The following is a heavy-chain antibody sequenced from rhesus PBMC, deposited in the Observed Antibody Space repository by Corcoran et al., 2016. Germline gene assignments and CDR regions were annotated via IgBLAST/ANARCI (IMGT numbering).Heavy chain of an antibody. CDR3: VAGTKNRFDV. Sequence: QVQLVQSGAEVKKPGSSLTVSCTASGYTFPDYYMHWVRQAPGQGLEWMGEINPKTGGTNYAQKFQGRVTMTRDTSTSTAYMELSSLRSEDTAVYYCVAGTKNRFDVWGPGVLVTVSS. V-gene: IGHV1-138*01. CDR2: INPKTGGT. D-gene: IGHD1-14*01. J-gene: IGHJ5-1*01. CDR1: GYTFPDYY.